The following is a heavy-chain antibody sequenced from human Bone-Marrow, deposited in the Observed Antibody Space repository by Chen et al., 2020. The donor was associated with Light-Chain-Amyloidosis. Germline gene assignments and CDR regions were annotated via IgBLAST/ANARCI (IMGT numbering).Heavy chain of an antibody. V-gene: IGHV3-21*01. J-gene: IGHJ4*02. D-gene: IGHD2-2*01. Sequence: EVPLVESGGGLVKPGGSPRLSCAASGFTFSLYGMHWVRQAPGKGLEWVSSITGGGTSINYADSVRGRFTVSRDNAKNTLYLQMKSLRAEDTAVYYCTRGDCTSTSCFLDFWGQGTLVTVSS. CDR2: ITGGGTSI. CDR1: GFTFSLYG. CDR3: TRGDCTSTSCFLDF.